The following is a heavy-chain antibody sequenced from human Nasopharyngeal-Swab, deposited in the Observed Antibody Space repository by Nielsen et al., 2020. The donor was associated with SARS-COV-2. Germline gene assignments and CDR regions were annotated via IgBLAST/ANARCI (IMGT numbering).Heavy chain of an antibody. CDR3: ARAKKNGRTWEHPDY. Sequence: SETLSLTCTVSGGSISSSDYYWSWNRQTPGKGLEWIGCIYSNGFTYYKPSLKSRVTISMDTSQNQLSLKLLSVTAADTAVYYCARAKKNGRTWEHPDYWGQGALVTVSS. D-gene: IGHD1-26*01. CDR2: IYSNGFT. V-gene: IGHV4-30-4*01. J-gene: IGHJ4*02. CDR1: GGSISSSDYY.